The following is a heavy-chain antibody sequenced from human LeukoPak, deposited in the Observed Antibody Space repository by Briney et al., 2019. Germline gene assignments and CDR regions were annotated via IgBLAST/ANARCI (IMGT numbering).Heavy chain of an antibody. D-gene: IGHD2-15*01. CDR1: GFTFSSYG. CDR2: IRYDGSNK. Sequence: GGSLRLSCAASGFTFSSYGMHWVRQVPGKGLEWVAFIRYDGSNKYYADSVKGRFTISRDNSKNTLYLQMNSLRAEDTAVYYCAKDAASLYYFDYWGQGTLVTVSS. V-gene: IGHV3-30*02. CDR3: AKDAASLYYFDY. J-gene: IGHJ4*02.